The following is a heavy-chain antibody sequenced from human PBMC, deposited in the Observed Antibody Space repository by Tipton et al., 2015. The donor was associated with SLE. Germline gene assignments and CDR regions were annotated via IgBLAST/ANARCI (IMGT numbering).Heavy chain of an antibody. V-gene: IGHV5-51*03. CDR1: GYSFSSYW. CDR2: IFPDDSDT. CDR3: AKVGDSGTYITNLDI. Sequence: VQLVQSGAAVKKPGESLKISCKGSGYSFSSYWIGWVRQLPGKGLEWMGVIFPDDSDTRYSPSVQGQVTFSVDKSIRTAYLQWSSLKASDTAMYYCAKVGDSGTYITNLDIWGPGTMVTVSS. J-gene: IGHJ3*02. D-gene: IGHD1-26*01.